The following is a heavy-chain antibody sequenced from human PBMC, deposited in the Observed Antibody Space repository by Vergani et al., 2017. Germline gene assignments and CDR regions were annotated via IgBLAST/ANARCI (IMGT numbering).Heavy chain of an antibody. CDR2: ISAYNGNT. Sequence: QVQLVQSGAEVKKPGASVKVSCKASGYTFTSYGISWVRQAPGQGLEWMGWISAYNGNTNYAQKLQGRVTMTTDTSTSTAYMELRSLRSDDTAVYCCARPVRLRCSSTSCFEDYFDYWGQGTLVTVSS. J-gene: IGHJ4*02. V-gene: IGHV1-18*01. D-gene: IGHD2-2*01. CDR1: GYTFTSYG. CDR3: ARPVRLRCSSTSCFEDYFDY.